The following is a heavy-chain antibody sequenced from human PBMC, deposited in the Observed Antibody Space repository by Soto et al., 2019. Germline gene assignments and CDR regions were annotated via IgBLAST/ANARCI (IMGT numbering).Heavy chain of an antibody. CDR1: GGSVSSGSYY. CDR2: IYYSGST. Sequence: QVQLQESGPGLVKPSETLSLTCTVSGGSVSSGSYYWSWIRQPPGKGLEWIGYIYYSGSTNYNPSLKSRVTISVDTSKNQFSLKLSSVTAADTAVYYCARGNSGSFVLDYWGQGTLVTVSS. D-gene: IGHD1-26*01. J-gene: IGHJ4*02. CDR3: ARGNSGSFVLDY. V-gene: IGHV4-61*01.